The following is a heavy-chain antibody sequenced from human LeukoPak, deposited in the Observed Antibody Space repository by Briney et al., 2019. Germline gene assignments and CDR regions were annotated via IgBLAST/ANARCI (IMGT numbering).Heavy chain of an antibody. D-gene: IGHD1-1*01. Sequence: ASVKVSCKTSRFLFSAYYMHWVQQAPGKGFRWMGRIDPEDGKSSYAEDFQGRVTLTADMSTDTAYMELSRLTPEDTALYYCTTGRGAYDVFDFWGQGSLVIVSS. CDR3: TTGRGAYDVFDF. V-gene: IGHV1-69-2*01. J-gene: IGHJ4*02. CDR2: IDPEDGKS. CDR1: RFLFSAYY.